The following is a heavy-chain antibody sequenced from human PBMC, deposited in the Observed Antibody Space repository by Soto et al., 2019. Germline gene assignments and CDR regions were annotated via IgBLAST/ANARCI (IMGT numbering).Heavy chain of an antibody. CDR1: GYTLTELS. CDR3: ATDSPPGDYIWGSYPAYYFDY. V-gene: IGHV1-24*01. J-gene: IGHJ4*02. CDR2: FDPEDGET. D-gene: IGHD3-16*01. Sequence: ASVKVSCKVSGYTLTELSMHWVRQAPGKGLEWMGGFDPEDGETIYAQKFQGRVTMTEDTSTDTAYMELSSLRSEDTAVYYFATDSPPGDYIWGSYPAYYFDYWGQGTLVTVSS.